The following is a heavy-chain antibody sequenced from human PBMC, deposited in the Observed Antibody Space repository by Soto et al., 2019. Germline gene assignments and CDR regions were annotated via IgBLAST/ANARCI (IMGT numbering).Heavy chain of an antibody. CDR2: IYYSGRT. V-gene: IGHV4-39*01. Sequence: PSETLSLTCIVSGESISSGSYYWGWIRQPPGKGLEWIGSIYYSGRTYYNPSFKRRSTLTVDTRKNQCFQWLSPVTSTATAVYYCARQRTTVVTQAYFDHWGQGALVTVSS. CDR1: GESISSGSYY. J-gene: IGHJ4*02. CDR3: ARQRTTVVTQAYFDH. D-gene: IGHD2-21*02.